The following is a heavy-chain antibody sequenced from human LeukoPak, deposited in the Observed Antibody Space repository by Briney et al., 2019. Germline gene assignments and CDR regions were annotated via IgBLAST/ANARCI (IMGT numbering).Heavy chain of an antibody. CDR2: IKQDASEE. J-gene: IGHJ4*02. Sequence: GGSLRLSCAASGFTFSYYWMGWVRQAPGKGLEWVANIKQDASEEYYVDSVKGRFTISRDNAKNSLYLQMDRLRAEDTAVYYCARDEHQFYHASTGRFDYWGQGTLVTVSS. CDR3: ARDEHQFYHASTGRFDY. CDR1: GFTFSYYW. D-gene: IGHD3-22*01. V-gene: IGHV3-7*04.